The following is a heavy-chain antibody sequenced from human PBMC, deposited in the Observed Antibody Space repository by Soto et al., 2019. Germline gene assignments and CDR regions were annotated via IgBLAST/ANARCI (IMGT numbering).Heavy chain of an antibody. Sequence: EVQLLESGGGLVQPGGSLRLSCADSGFTFSSYAMSWVRQAPGKGLEWVSAISGSGGSTYYADPVKGRFTISRDNSKNTLDLQMNSMRADDTAVYYCAKAGKYYDILTGYSYFDYWGQGTLVTVSS. CDR2: ISGSGGST. D-gene: IGHD3-9*01. CDR3: AKAGKYYDILTGYSYFDY. V-gene: IGHV3-23*01. J-gene: IGHJ4*02. CDR1: GFTFSSYA.